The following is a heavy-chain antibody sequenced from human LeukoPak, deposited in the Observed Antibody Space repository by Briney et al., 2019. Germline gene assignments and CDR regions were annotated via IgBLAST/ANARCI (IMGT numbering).Heavy chain of an antibody. D-gene: IGHD3-9*01. V-gene: IGHV4-39*07. Sequence: KPSETLSLTCTVSGGSISSSSYYWGWIRQPPGKGLEWIGSIYYSGSTYYNPSLKSRVTISVDTSKNQFSLKLSSVTAADTAVYYCARGYFEGARDHWGQGTLVTVSS. J-gene: IGHJ4*02. CDR1: GGSISSSSYY. CDR2: IYYSGST. CDR3: ARGYFEGARDH.